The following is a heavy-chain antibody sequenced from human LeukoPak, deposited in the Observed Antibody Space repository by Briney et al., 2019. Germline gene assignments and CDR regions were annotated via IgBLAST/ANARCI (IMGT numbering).Heavy chain of an antibody. CDR1: GFTFSSYL. V-gene: IGHV3-7*01. CDR3: ARDRKRRDGYYY. CDR2: IKQDGSEK. Sequence: GSLRLSCAASGFTFSSYLMSWVRQAPGKGLEWVANIKQDGSEKYDVDSVKGRFTISRDNAKNSLYLQMNSLRAEDTAVYYCARDRKRRDGYYYWGQGTLVSVSS. J-gene: IGHJ4*02. D-gene: IGHD5-24*01.